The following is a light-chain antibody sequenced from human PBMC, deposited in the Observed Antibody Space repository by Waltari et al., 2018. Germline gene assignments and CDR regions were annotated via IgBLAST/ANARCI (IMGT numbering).Light chain of an antibody. Sequence: QLVLTQSPSASASLGASVKLTCTLSSGLSSNVIAWLQQQPEKGPRYLMKVTSDGSHSKGDRIPDRFSGSSSGAGRYLTISSLQSEDEADYYCQTGGHGTWVFGGGTKLTVL. J-gene: IGLJ3*02. V-gene: IGLV4-69*01. CDR1: SGLSSNV. CDR2: VTSDGSH. CDR3: QTGGHGTWV.